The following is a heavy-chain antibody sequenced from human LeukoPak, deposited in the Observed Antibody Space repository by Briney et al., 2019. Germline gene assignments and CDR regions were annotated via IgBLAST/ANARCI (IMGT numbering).Heavy chain of an antibody. D-gene: IGHD6-19*01. J-gene: IGHJ5*02. CDR1: ELSFSPYS. Sequence: PGGSLRLSCEAPELSFSPYSMNWVRQAPGKGLEWVSSISSSGDYIYYADSVKGRFTISRDNAKKSLFLQMDSLRPEDAAVYYCARAIGSGWYLDHWGQGTLVTVSS. CDR3: ARAIGSGWYLDH. CDR2: ISSSGDYI. V-gene: IGHV3-21*01.